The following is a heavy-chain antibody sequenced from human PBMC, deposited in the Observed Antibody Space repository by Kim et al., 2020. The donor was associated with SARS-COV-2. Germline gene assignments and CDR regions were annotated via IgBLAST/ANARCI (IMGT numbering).Heavy chain of an antibody. D-gene: IGHD1-26*01. Sequence: ANSYATAYAASVKGRFTISRDDSKNTAYLQMNSLKTEETAVYYCTRRAVGWGQGTLVTVSS. J-gene: IGHJ4*02. CDR3: TRRAVG. V-gene: IGHV3-73*01. CDR2: ANSYAT.